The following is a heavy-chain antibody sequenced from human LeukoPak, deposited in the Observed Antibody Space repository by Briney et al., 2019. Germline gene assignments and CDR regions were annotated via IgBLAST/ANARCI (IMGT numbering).Heavy chain of an antibody. CDR2: IKQDGSKK. D-gene: IGHD5-24*01. CDR3: TRVGYIDEGIDY. CDR1: GFPFSSYW. Sequence: GSLRLSCVASGFPFSSYWMTWVRQAPGKGLEWVTNIKQDGSKKSYVDSVKGRFTISRDNAKNSLYLQMNSLRAEDTAIYYCTRVGYIDEGIDYWGQGTLVTVSS. V-gene: IGHV3-7*04. J-gene: IGHJ4*02.